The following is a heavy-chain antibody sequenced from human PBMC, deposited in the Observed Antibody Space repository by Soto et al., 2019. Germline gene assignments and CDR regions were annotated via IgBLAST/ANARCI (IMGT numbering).Heavy chain of an antibody. J-gene: IGHJ3*02. CDR3: ARVGVGTRLDAFDI. D-gene: IGHD1-26*01. CDR2: ISGYNGNT. CDR1: GYTFINHG. Sequence: QVQLVQSGVEVNKPGAAVEVSCKTSGYTFINHGISWVRQAPGQGLEWMGWISGYNGNTKYAQRFQGRVTLTTDTSPRTAYMELRSLRSDDAAVYYCARVGVGTRLDAFDIWGQGTVVTVSS. V-gene: IGHV1-18*04.